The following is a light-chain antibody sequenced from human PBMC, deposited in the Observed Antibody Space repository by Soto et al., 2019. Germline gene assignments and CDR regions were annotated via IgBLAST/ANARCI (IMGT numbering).Light chain of an antibody. J-gene: IGKJ1*01. V-gene: IGKV1-5*01. CDR2: DVS. Sequence: DIQMTQSPWTLSASVRGRVTITCRASQNIERWLAWYQQKPGKAPKLLLYDVSSLESGVPSRFSGSGSATEFILTINGLQPDDFATYFCQQFKSGTWTFGQGTKVDIK. CDR1: QNIERW. CDR3: QQFKSGTWT.